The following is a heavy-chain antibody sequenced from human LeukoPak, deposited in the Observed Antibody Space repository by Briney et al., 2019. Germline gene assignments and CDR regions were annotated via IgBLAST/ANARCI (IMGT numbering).Heavy chain of an antibody. V-gene: IGHV1-24*01. D-gene: IGHD3-10*01. CDR2: FDPEDGET. CDR1: GYTLTELS. CDR3: ATAYYYGSGSYYNPLDY. J-gene: IGHJ4*02. Sequence: ASVKVSCKVSGYTLTELSMHWVRQAPGKGLEWMGGFDPEDGETIHAQKFQGRVTMTEDTSTDTAYMELSSLRSEDTAVYYCATAYYYGSGSYYNPLDYWGQGTLVTVSS.